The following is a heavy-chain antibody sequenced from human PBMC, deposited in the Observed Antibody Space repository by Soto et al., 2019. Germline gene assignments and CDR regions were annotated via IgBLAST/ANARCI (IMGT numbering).Heavy chain of an antibody. CDR2: IYYSGSA. Sequence: PSETLSLTCTASGGSISRYYWSWIRQPPGKGLEWIGYIYYSGSANYNPSLKSRVTISVDTSKNQFSLKLSSVTAADTAVYYCARHQMPYDFWSGYTPLYCWGKGTTVTVSS. V-gene: IGHV4-59*08. CDR1: GGSISRYY. CDR3: ARHQMPYDFWSGYTPLYC. J-gene: IGHJ6*04. D-gene: IGHD3-3*01.